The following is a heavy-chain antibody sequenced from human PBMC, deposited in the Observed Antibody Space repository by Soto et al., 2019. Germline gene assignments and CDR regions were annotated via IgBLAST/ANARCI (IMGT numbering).Heavy chain of an antibody. J-gene: IGHJ2*01. CDR2: ISGSGGST. V-gene: IGHV3-23*01. CDR3: AKGSTIPRSYRPWYFDL. Sequence: EVQLLESGGGLVQPGGSLRLSCAASGFTFSSYAMSWVRQAPGKGLEWGSAISGSGGSTYYADSVKGRFTITRNNSKNTLYVQRNSLRAEDTAIYYCAKGSTIPRSYRPWYFDLWGRGTLVTVS. D-gene: IGHD1-26*01. CDR1: GFTFSSYA.